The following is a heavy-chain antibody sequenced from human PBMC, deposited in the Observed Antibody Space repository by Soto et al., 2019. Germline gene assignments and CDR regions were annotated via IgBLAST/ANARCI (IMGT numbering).Heavy chain of an antibody. CDR1: GYSFTSYC. D-gene: IGHD6-6*01. Sequence: PGESLKISCKGSGYSFTSYCIGWVRQMPGKGLEWMGIIYPGDSDTRYSPSFQGQVTISADKSISTAYLQWSSLKASDTAMYYCARPPVSIAARRGLDYGDYVGYWGQGTLVTVS. CDR3: ARPPVSIAARRGLDYGDYVGY. J-gene: IGHJ4*02. CDR2: IYPGDSDT. V-gene: IGHV5-51*01.